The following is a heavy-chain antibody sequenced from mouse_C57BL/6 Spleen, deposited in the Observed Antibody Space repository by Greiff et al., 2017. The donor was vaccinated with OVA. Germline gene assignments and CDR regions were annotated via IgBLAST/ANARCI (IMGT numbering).Heavy chain of an antibody. D-gene: IGHD1-1*01. CDR3: ARDYGSPAWCAY. CDR1: GYTFTSYT. Sequence: QVQLQQSGAELARPGASVKMSCKASGYTFTSYTMHWVKQRPGQGLEWIGYINPSSGYTKYNQKFKDKATLTADKSSSTAYMQRSSLTSEDSAVDYCARDYGSPAWCAYWGQGTLVTVSA. CDR2: INPSSGYT. V-gene: IGHV1-4*01. J-gene: IGHJ3*01.